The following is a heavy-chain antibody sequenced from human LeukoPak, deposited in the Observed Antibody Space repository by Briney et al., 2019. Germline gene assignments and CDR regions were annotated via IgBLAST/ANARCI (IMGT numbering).Heavy chain of an antibody. D-gene: IGHD5-18*01. CDR2: IVVGSGNT. CDR1: GFTLTSSA. Sequence: SVKVSCKASGFTLTSSAMQWVRQARGQRLEWIGWIVVGSGNTNYAQKFQERVTITRDMSTSTAYMELSSLRSEDTAVYYCARGRGYSYGYLDYWGQGTLVTVSS. J-gene: IGHJ4*02. CDR3: ARGRGYSYGYLDY. V-gene: IGHV1-58*02.